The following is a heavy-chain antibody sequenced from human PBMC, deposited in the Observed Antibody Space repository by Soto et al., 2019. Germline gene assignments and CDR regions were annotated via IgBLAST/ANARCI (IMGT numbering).Heavy chain of an antibody. CDR3: ARDPGTGAALRAYHFDY. CDR1: RYSFTTYA. V-gene: IGHV1-3*01. D-gene: IGHD1-1*01. CDR2: INAGNGDT. J-gene: IGHJ4*02. Sequence: SGQVSFKASRYSFTTYALHWVRQAPGQRLEWMGWINAGNGDTKYSEKFQGRVTITRDTSANTAYMELSSLRSEDTSVYYCARDPGTGAALRAYHFDYWGQGTLVTVSS.